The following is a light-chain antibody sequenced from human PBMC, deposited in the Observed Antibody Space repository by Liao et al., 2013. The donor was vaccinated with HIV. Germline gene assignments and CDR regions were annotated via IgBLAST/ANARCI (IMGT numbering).Light chain of an antibody. V-gene: IGLV3-1*01. CDR3: FAVADNNWM. Sequence: SYDLTQPPSVSVSPGQTATITCSGHKLVDTYACWYQQRPGQSPVLVIYQDSQRPSGIPERFSGSSSGTTVTLTITGAQVEDEADYYCFAVADNNWMFGGGTKLTVL. CDR1: KLVDTY. CDR2: QDS. J-gene: IGLJ3*02.